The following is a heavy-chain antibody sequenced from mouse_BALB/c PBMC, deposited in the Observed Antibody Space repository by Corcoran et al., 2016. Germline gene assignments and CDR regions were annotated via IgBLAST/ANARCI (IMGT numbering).Heavy chain of an antibody. CDR3: ANGKYCDY. V-gene: IGHV9-1*02. D-gene: IGHD2-1*01. CDR2: INTYTGEP. J-gene: IGHJ2*01. Sequence: QIQLVQSGPELKKPGETVKISCKASGYTFTNYAMNWVKQAPGKGLKWMGGINTYTGEPTYADDFKGRFAFSLETSASTAYLQINNLKNEDMATYFCANGKYCDYWGQGTTITVSS. CDR1: GYTFTNYA.